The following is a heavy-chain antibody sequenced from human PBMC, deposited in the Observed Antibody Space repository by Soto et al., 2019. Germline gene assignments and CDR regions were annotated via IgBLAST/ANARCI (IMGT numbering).Heavy chain of an antibody. Sequence: AVKVSCKASAGPFRRYAISWVRQAPGHGLAWMGGIIAIFGTANYAQKCQGRITITADESTSTAYMELSSLRSEDTAVYYCARGGGEYSSGPIGYYFDYWGQGTLVTVSS. J-gene: IGHJ4*02. V-gene: IGHV1-69*13. D-gene: IGHD3-22*01. CDR1: AGPFRRYA. CDR2: IIAIFGTA. CDR3: ARGGGEYSSGPIGYYFDY.